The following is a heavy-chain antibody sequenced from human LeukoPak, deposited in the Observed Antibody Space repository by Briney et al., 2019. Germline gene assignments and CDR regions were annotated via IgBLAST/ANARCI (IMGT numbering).Heavy chain of an antibody. D-gene: IGHD2-2*01. V-gene: IGHV3-23*01. Sequence: GGSLRLSCAVSGFTVSTNFMSWVRQAPGKGLEWVSVIAGGGSSTYYADSVKGRFTISRDNSKNTLYLQMNSLRVEDTAVYYCVKDPDPRYCSSTSCSPIWGQGTMVTVSS. J-gene: IGHJ3*02. CDR1: GFTVSTNF. CDR3: VKDPDPRYCSSTSCSPI. CDR2: IAGGGSST.